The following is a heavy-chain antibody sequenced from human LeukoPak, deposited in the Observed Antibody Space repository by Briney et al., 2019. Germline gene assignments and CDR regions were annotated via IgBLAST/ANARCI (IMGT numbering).Heavy chain of an antibody. Sequence: GRSLRLSCAASGFTFDDYTMHWVRQAPGKGLEWVSLISWDGGSTYYADSVKGRFTISRDNSKNSLYLQMNSLRTEDTALYYCAKGGSHWYDYWGQGTLVTVSS. CDR2: ISWDGGST. J-gene: IGHJ4*02. CDR3: AKGGSHWYDY. CDR1: GFTFDDYT. D-gene: IGHD6-13*01. V-gene: IGHV3-43*01.